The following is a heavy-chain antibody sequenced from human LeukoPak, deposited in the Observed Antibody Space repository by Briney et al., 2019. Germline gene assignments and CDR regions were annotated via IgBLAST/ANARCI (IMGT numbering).Heavy chain of an antibody. CDR2: INHNGNVN. Sequence: GGSLRLSCAASGFTFSSYWMNWARQAPGKGLEWVASINHNGNVNYYVDSVKGRFTISRDNAKNSLYLRMSNLRAEDTAVYYCAKEVEMATINYYFDYWGQGILVTVSS. D-gene: IGHD5-24*01. V-gene: IGHV3-7*03. CDR1: GFTFSSYW. CDR3: AKEVEMATINYYFDY. J-gene: IGHJ4*02.